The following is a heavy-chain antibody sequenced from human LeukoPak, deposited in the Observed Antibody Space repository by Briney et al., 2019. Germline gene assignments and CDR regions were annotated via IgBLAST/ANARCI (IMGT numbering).Heavy chain of an antibody. D-gene: IGHD2-2*01. CDR2: INPSGGST. CDR1: GYTFTSYY. V-gene: IGHV1-46*01. Sequence: ASVKVSRKASGYTFTSYYMHWVRQAPGQGLEWMGIINPSGGSTSYAQKFQGRVTMTRDTSTSTVYMELSSLRPEDTAVYYCARDPTSMYYMDVWGKGTTVTISS. CDR3: ARDPTSMYYMDV. J-gene: IGHJ6*03.